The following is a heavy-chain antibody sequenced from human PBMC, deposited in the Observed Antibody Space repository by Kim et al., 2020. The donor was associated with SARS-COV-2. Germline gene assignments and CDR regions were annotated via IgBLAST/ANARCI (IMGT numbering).Heavy chain of an antibody. CDR2: FDPEDGET. CDR1: GYTLTELS. J-gene: IGHJ4*02. CDR3: ATDGPRRNPLLWFGEFHYYFDY. V-gene: IGHV1-24*01. D-gene: IGHD3-10*01. Sequence: ASVKVSCKVSGYTLTELSMHWVRQAPGKGLEWMGGFDPEDGETIYAQKFQGRVTMTEDTSTDTAYMELSSLRSEDTAVYYCATDGPRRNPLLWFGEFHYYFDYWGQGTLVTVSS.